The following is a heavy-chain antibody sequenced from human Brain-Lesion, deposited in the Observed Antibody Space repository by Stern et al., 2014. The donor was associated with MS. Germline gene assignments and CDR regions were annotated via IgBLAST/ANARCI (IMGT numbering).Heavy chain of an antibody. V-gene: IGHV4-39*01. J-gene: IGHJ4*02. D-gene: IGHD4-17*01. CDR1: GGSINTNNYY. CDR2: IYSSGST. Sequence: VQLLESGPGLVKPSETLSLTCTVSGGSINTNNYYWGWLRQPPGKGLEWIGKIYSSGSTFYSPSLKSRVPMSVDPSKTQFSLKRSSVTAADTAVYYCARTGDDFGDYSLSYWGQGTLVTVSS. CDR3: ARTGDDFGDYSLSY.